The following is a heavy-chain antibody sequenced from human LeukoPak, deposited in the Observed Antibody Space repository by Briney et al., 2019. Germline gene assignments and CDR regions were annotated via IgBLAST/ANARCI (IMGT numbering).Heavy chain of an antibody. Sequence: SETLSLTCTVSGGSISSYYWSWVRQPPGKGLEWIGYIYYSGSTNYNPSLKSRVTISVDTSKNQFSLKLSSVTAADTAVYYCARDHYDSSGYYYYYYGMDVWGQGITVTVSS. J-gene: IGHJ6*02. CDR2: IYYSGST. CDR1: GGSISSYY. D-gene: IGHD3-22*01. V-gene: IGHV4-59*01. CDR3: ARDHYDSSGYYYYYYGMDV.